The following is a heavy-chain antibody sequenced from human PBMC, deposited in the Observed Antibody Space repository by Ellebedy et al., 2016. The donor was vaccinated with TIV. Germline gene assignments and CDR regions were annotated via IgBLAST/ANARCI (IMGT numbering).Heavy chain of an antibody. J-gene: IGHJ6*03. CDR3: ARGPRDYYYYYMDV. V-gene: IGHV3-48*04. Sequence: GESLKISCAASGFTFSSYSMNWVRQAPGKGLEWVSYISSSSSTIYYADSVKGQFTISRDNAKNSLYLQMNSLRAEDTAVYYCARGPRDYYYYYMDVWGKGTTVTVSS. CDR1: GFTFSSYS. CDR2: ISSSSSTI.